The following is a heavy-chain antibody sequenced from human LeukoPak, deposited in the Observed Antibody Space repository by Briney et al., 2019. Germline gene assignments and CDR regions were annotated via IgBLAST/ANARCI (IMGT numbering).Heavy chain of an antibody. D-gene: IGHD3-3*01. Sequence: ASVKVSCKASGGTFSNYAISWVRQAPGQGLEWMGGIITNFGTTNYAQKYQGRVTITADESTSTVYMELSSLRSEDTAVYYCATPRTYYDFWRGYPPFDYWGQGTLVTVSS. J-gene: IGHJ4*02. V-gene: IGHV1-69*13. CDR3: ATPRTYYDFWRGYPPFDY. CDR2: IITNFGTT. CDR1: GGTFSNYA.